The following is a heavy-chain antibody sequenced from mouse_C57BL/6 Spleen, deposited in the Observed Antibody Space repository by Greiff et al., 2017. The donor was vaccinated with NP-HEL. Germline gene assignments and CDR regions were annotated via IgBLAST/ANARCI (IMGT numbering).Heavy chain of an antibody. CDR3: ARRGPYYSNSYYFDY. V-gene: IGHV1-69*01. D-gene: IGHD2-5*01. J-gene: IGHJ2*01. CDR2: IDPSDSYT. Sequence: QVQLQQPGAELVMPGASVKLSCKASGYTFTSYWMHWVKQRPGQGLEWIGEIDPSDSYTNYNQKFKGKSTLTVDKSSSTAYMQLSSLTSEDSAVYYCARRGPYYSNSYYFDYWGQGTTLTVSS. CDR1: GYTFTSYW.